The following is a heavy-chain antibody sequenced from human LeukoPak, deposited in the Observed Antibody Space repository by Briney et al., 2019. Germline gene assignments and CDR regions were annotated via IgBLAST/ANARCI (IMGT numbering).Heavy chain of an antibody. CDR3: ARDISLNDY. V-gene: IGHV3-21*01. CDR2: ISSSSSYI. J-gene: IGHJ4*02. Sequence: GGSLRLSCAGSGFTFSSNAMSWVRQAPGKGLEWVSSISSSSSYIYYADSVKGRFTISRDNAKNSLYLQMNSLRAEDTAVYYCARDISLNDYWGQGTLVTVSS. CDR1: GFTFSSNA.